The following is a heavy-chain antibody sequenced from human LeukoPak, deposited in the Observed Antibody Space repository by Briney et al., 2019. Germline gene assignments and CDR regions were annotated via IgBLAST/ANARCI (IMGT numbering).Heavy chain of an antibody. CDR3: AKDRGSYLFDC. CDR2: IGYGGADS. Sequence: GGSLRLSCTVSGFTLSSYEMTWFRQAPGKGLEWVSSIGYGGADSRYADSVKGRFTISRDNSTNTVYLQMNSLRAEDTAVYFCAKDRGSYLFDCWGQGTLVTVSS. CDR1: GFTLSSYE. V-gene: IGHV3-23*01. J-gene: IGHJ4*02. D-gene: IGHD1-26*01.